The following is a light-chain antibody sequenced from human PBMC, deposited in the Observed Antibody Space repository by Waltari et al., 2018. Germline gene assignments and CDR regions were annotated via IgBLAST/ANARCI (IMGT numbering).Light chain of an antibody. Sequence: DIQMTQSPSSLSASIGDRVTITCQASQDISIYVNWYQQKPGKAPRLLIYDASTLESGVPSRFTGSGSRTDFTFTINSLQPEDIATYYCLQYDNIPPYTFGQGTKLEIK. CDR3: LQYDNIPPYT. J-gene: IGKJ2*01. CDR2: DAS. CDR1: QDISIY. V-gene: IGKV1-33*01.